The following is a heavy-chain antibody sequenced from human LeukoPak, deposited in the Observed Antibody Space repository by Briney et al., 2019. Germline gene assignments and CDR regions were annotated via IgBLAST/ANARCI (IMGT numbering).Heavy chain of an antibody. CDR3: AKDHLPGIVVADRDY. CDR1: GFTFRSYW. D-gene: IGHD6-19*01. V-gene: IGHV3-7*03. Sequence: GGSLRLSCAASGFTFRSYWMTWVRQAPGKGLEWVANIKQDGSEKYYVGSVKGRFTISRDNSKNTVYLQINSLRAEDTAVYYCAKDHLPGIVVADRDYWGQGTLVTVSS. CDR2: IKQDGSEK. J-gene: IGHJ4*02.